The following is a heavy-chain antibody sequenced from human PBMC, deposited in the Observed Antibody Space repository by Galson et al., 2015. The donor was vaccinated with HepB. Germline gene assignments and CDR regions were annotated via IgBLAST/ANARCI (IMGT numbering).Heavy chain of an antibody. J-gene: IGHJ4*02. V-gene: IGHV3-48*01. CDR3: ARERPRDY. CDR1: AFSFSSYS. CDR2: ISSSSSTI. Sequence: SLRLSCAASAFSFSSYSMNWVRQAPGTGLEWVSYISSSSSTIYYADSVKVRFTISRDNAKTTLHLQMNSLRAEDTVVYDCARERPRDYWDQRALVPASS.